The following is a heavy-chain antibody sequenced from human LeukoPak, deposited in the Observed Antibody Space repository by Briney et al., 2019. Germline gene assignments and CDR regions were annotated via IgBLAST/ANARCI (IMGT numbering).Heavy chain of an antibody. Sequence: GKSLKISCEGSGYSFTSYWIGWVRQMPGKGLEWMGIIYPGDSDTRYSPSFQGQVTISADKSISTAYLQWSSLKASDTAMYYCARLHRGMATTPYYYYMDVWGKGTTVTVSS. V-gene: IGHV5-51*01. CDR1: GYSFTSYW. D-gene: IGHD5-24*01. CDR3: ARLHRGMATTPYYYYMDV. CDR2: IYPGDSDT. J-gene: IGHJ6*03.